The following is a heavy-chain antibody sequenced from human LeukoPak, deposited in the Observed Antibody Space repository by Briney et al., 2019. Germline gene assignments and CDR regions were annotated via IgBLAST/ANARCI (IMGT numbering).Heavy chain of an antibody. Sequence: ASVKVSCKASGYTFTDYFMNWVRQAPGQGLEWMGWINPKSGGTVYAQKFQGSVTMTRDTSISTAYMELSRLRFDDTVVYYCARASGSYWWFDSWGQGTLVTVSS. CDR2: INPKSGGT. CDR1: GYTFTDYF. V-gene: IGHV1-2*02. CDR3: ARASGSYWWFDS. J-gene: IGHJ5*01. D-gene: IGHD1-26*01.